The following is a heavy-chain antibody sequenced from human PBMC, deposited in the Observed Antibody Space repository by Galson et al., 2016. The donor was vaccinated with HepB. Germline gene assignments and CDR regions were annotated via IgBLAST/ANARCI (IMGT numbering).Heavy chain of an antibody. J-gene: IGHJ6*04. CDR1: GFTFSDYA. V-gene: IGHV3-9*01. D-gene: IGHD1-14*01. CDR3: AKGVRTGYYYYGMDV. Sequence: SLRLSCAASGFTFSDYAVNWVRQAPGKGLEWVSGISWNSGSLGYAESVKGRFTISRDNARDSLYLQLNSLRAEDTGLYYCAKGVRTGYYYYGMDVWGKGTTVTVSS. CDR2: ISWNSGSL.